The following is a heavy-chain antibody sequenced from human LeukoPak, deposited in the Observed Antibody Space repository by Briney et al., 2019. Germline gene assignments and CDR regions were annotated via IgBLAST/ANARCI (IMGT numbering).Heavy chain of an antibody. J-gene: IGHJ4*02. Sequence: GGSLRLSCAASGFTFSSYTMSWVRQAPGKGLEWVSYISSSGSTIYYADSVKGRFTISRDNAKNSLYLQMNSLRAEDTAVYYCARGRTQQKGSTFDYWGQGTLVTVSS. D-gene: IGHD1-26*01. V-gene: IGHV3-48*04. CDR1: GFTFSSYT. CDR2: ISSSGSTI. CDR3: ARGRTQQKGSTFDY.